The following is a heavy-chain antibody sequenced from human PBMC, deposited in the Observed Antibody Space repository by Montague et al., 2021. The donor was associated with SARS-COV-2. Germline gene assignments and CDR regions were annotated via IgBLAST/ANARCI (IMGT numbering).Heavy chain of an antibody. CDR2: IYYSGST. J-gene: IGHJ6*02. V-gene: IGHV4-59*01. CDR1: GGSISSYY. D-gene: IGHD3-3*01. CDR3: ARSRRITIFGVGLSNYYGMDV. Sequence: SETLSLTCTVSGGSISSYYWSWIRQPPGKGLEWIGYIYYSGSTNYNPSLKSRVTISVDTSKNQFSLKLSSVTAAATAVYYCARSRRITIFGVGLSNYYGMDVWGQGTTVTVSS.